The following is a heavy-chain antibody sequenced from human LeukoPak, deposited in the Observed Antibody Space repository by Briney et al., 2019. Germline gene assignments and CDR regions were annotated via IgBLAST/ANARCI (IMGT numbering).Heavy chain of an antibody. CDR1: GGSFSGYY. CDR3: ARDTGSIAAAGNFDY. D-gene: IGHD6-13*01. CDR2: INHSGST. V-gene: IGHV4-34*01. Sequence: SETLSLTCAVYGGSFSGYYWSWIRQPPGKGLEWIGEINHSGSTNYNPSLKSRVTISVDTSKNQFSLKLSSVTAADTAVYYCARDTGSIAAAGNFDYWGREPWSPSPQ. J-gene: IGHJ4*02.